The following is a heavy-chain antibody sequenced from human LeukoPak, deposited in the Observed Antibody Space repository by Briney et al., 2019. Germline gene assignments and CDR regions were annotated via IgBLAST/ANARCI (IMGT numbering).Heavy chain of an antibody. CDR2: INPNSLIP. Sequence: ASVKVSCKASGYTLSDYDINWVRQATGQGPEYMGWINPNSLIPGYAQKFQGRVTLTMDTSINTAYMELSGLTSDDTAVYYCARVKRVPEVWFDPWGQGTLVTVSS. V-gene: IGHV1-8*01. CDR3: ARVKRVPEVWFDP. J-gene: IGHJ5*02. D-gene: IGHD6-25*01. CDR1: GYTLSDYD.